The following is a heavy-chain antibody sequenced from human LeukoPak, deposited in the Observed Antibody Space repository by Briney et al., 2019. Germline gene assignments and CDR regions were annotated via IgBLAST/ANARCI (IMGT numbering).Heavy chain of an antibody. CDR2: ISYDGSNK. D-gene: IGHD1-1*01. CDR3: AKDPLRQVERRDELDY. J-gene: IGHJ4*02. V-gene: IGHV3-30-3*01. Sequence: GGSLRLSCAASGFTFSSYAMHWVRQAPGKGLEWVAVISYDGSNKYYADSVKGRFTISRDNSKNTLYLQMNSLRAEDTAVYYCAKDPLRQVERRDELDYWGQGTLVTVSS. CDR1: GFTFSSYA.